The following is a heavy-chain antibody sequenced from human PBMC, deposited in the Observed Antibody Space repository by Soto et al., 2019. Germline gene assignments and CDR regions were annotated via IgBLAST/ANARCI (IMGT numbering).Heavy chain of an antibody. CDR1: GFIFSAYA. Sequence: QVQLVESGGGVVQPGRSLRVSCSASGFIFSAYAMHWVRQAPGKGLEWVAVISYDGSNTYYADSVKGRFTISRDNSKKTVYLRMNSLRAEDTAMYDCAGERREGGYRFPKVGLSHWGQGTLVTVSS. D-gene: IGHD3-22*01. CDR3: AGERREGGYRFPKVGLSH. CDR2: ISYDGSNT. J-gene: IGHJ4*02. V-gene: IGHV3-30-3*01.